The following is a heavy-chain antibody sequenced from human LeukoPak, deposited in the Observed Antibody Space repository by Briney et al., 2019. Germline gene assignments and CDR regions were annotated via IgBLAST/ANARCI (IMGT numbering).Heavy chain of an antibody. Sequence: ASVKVSCKASGYTFTSYDINWVRQAPGQGLEWMGWMNPNSGNTGYAQKFQGRVTMTRNTSISTAYMELSSLRSEDTAVYYCARGCDSSGYYFDYWGQGTLVTVSS. J-gene: IGHJ4*02. CDR2: MNPNSGNT. V-gene: IGHV1-8*01. CDR1: GYTFTSYD. CDR3: ARGCDSSGYYFDY. D-gene: IGHD3-22*01.